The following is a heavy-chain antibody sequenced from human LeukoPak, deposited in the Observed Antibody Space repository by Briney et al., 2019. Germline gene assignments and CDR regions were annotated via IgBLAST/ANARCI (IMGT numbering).Heavy chain of an antibody. CDR1: GFTFSSYE. J-gene: IGHJ6*02. CDR3: AREGTAAGTYYTYGRDV. D-gene: IGHD6-13*01. Sequence: PGGSLRLSCAASGFTFSSYEMNWVRQAPGKGLEWVSYISSSGGTIYYADSVKGRFTISRDNAKNSLYLQMNSLRAEDTAVYYCAREGTAAGTYYTYGRDVWGQGTTVTVSS. V-gene: IGHV3-48*03. CDR2: ISSSGGTI.